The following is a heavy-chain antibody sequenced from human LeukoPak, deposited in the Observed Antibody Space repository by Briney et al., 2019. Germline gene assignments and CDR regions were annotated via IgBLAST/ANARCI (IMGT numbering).Heavy chain of an antibody. CDR1: GFTFSSYS. CDR3: ARAPIVVEPAAMNAFDI. V-gene: IGHV3-21*01. Sequence: GGSLRLSCAASGFTFSSYSMNWVRQAPGKGLEWVSSISSNSSYIYYADSVKGRFTISRDNARNSLYLQMNSLRAEDTAVYYCARAPIVVEPAAMNAFDIWGQGTMVTVSS. J-gene: IGHJ3*02. D-gene: IGHD2-2*01. CDR2: ISSNSSYI.